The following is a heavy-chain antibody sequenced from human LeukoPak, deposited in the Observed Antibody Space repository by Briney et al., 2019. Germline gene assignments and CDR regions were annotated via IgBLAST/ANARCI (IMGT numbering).Heavy chain of an antibody. Sequence: AGGSLRLSCAAFGFTFSSSAMSWVRQAPGKGLEWVSAISGSGGSTYYADSVKGRFTISRDNPKNTLSLQMNSLRAEDTAVYYCAKDHSETTYGDNEVDYWGQGTLVTVSS. D-gene: IGHD4-17*01. CDR2: ISGSGGST. J-gene: IGHJ4*02. CDR3: AKDHSETTYGDNEVDY. CDR1: GFTFSSSA. V-gene: IGHV3-23*01.